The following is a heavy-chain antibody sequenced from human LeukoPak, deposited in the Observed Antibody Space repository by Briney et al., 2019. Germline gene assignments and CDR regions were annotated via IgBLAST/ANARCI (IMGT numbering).Heavy chain of an antibody. CDR3: ARSYGSGIFGAFQH. D-gene: IGHD3-10*01. J-gene: IGHJ1*01. V-gene: IGHV4-4*07. CDR2: IYTTGST. Sequence: SETLSLTCTVSGGSISYYHWSWIRQPAGKGLEWIGRIYTTGSTNYNPSLKSRVTMSVDTSKKQFSLKLTSVTAADTAVYYCARSYGSGIFGAFQHWGQGTLVTVSS. CDR1: GGSISYYH.